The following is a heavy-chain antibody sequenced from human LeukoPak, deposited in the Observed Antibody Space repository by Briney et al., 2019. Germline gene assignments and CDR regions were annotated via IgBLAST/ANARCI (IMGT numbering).Heavy chain of an antibody. CDR3: SRGNYNGLNDL. J-gene: IGHJ5*02. Sequence: GGSLGLSCAASGFTFSNYWMHWVRQAPGKGLVWVSRINGDGSSITYADSVKGRFTMSKDNAKNTLYLQMSSLGAEDTAVYYCSRGNYNGLNDLWGQGTLVTVSS. CDR2: INGDGSSI. CDR1: GFTFSNYW. D-gene: IGHD3-10*01. V-gene: IGHV3-74*01.